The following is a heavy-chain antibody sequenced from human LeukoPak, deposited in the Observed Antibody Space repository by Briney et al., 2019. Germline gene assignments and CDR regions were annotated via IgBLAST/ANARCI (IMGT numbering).Heavy chain of an antibody. D-gene: IGHD2-15*01. Sequence: SQTLSLTCAISGDSFSSNSAAWNWIRQSPSRGLEWLGSTYYRSKWYNDYAVSVKSRITINPDTSKNQFSLQLNSVTPEDTAVYYCARDPGYCSGGSCYNSGWFDPWGQGTLVTVSS. CDR1: GDSFSSNSAA. CDR3: ARDPGYCSGGSCYNSGWFDP. V-gene: IGHV6-1*01. J-gene: IGHJ5*02. CDR2: TYYRSKWYN.